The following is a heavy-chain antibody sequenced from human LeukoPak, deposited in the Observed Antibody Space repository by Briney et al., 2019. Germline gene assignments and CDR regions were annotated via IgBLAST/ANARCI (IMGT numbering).Heavy chain of an antibody. Sequence: PGGSLTLSCAASGFTFSSYAMSWVRQAPGKGLEWVSAISGSGGSTYYADSVKGRFTISRDNSKNTLYLQMNSLRAEDTAVYYCAKPGRYSSSWYLFDYWGQGTLVTVSS. CDR3: AKPGRYSSSWYLFDY. V-gene: IGHV3-23*01. CDR2: ISGSGGST. D-gene: IGHD6-13*01. CDR1: GFTFSSYA. J-gene: IGHJ4*02.